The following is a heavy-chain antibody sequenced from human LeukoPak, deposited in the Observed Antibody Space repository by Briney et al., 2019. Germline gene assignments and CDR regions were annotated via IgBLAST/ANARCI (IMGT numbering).Heavy chain of an antibody. D-gene: IGHD6-19*01. CDR3: ARGQWLAHYYYYYGMDV. J-gene: IGHJ6*02. CDR1: GGSFSXYY. CDR2: INHSGST. Sequence: ETLSLTCAVYGGSFSXYYWSWIRQPPGKGLEWIGEINHSGSTNYNPSLKSRVTISVDTSKNQFSLKLSSVTAADTAVYYCARGQWLAHYYYYYGMDVWGQGTTVTVSS. V-gene: IGHV4-34*01.